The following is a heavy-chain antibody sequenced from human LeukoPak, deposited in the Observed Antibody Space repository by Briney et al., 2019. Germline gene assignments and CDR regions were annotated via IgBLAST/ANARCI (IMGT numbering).Heavy chain of an antibody. Sequence: GGSLRLSCAASGFTFSSYAMSWVRQAPGKGLEWVSAMSGSGDSTYYADSVKGRFTISRDNSKNTLYLQMNSLRAEDTAVYYCAKHGAGSGSYYYYYGMDVWGQGTTVTVSS. V-gene: IGHV3-23*01. CDR2: MSGSGDST. D-gene: IGHD1-26*01. J-gene: IGHJ6*02. CDR1: GFTFSSYA. CDR3: AKHGAGSGSYYYYYGMDV.